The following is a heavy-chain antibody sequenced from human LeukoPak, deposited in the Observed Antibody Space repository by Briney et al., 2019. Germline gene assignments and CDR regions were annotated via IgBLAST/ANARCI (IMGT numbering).Heavy chain of an antibody. CDR2: ISAYNGNT. CDR1: GYTFPIHG. J-gene: IGHJ4*02. CDR3: AREDDYGDYQVDY. Sequence: ASVTVSYKASGYTFPIHGIRWVRRAPGQGLEGGGGISAYNGNTNYAQKLQGRVTMTPDTSTSTASMELRSLRSDDTAVYSCAREDDYGDYQVDYWGEGTLVTVSS. V-gene: IGHV1-18*04. D-gene: IGHD4-17*01.